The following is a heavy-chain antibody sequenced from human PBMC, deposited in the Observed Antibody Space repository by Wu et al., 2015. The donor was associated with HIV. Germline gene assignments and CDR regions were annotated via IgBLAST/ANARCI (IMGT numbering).Heavy chain of an antibody. J-gene: IGHJ3*02. Sequence: QVQLVQSGAEVKKPGASVKVSCKASGYTFTGYYMHWVRQAPGQGLEWMGWINPNSGGTNYAQKFQGRVTMTRDTSISTAYMELSRLRSDDTAVYYCARDPVTIFGVVIIPDDAFDIWAKGQWSRLF. V-gene: IGHV1-2*02. D-gene: IGHD3-3*01. CDR3: ARDPVTIFGVVIIPDDAFDI. CDR1: GYTFTGYY. CDR2: INPNSGGT.